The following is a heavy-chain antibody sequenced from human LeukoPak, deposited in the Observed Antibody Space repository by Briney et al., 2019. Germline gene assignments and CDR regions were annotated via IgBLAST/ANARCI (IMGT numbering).Heavy chain of an antibody. J-gene: IGHJ4*02. Sequence: SETLSLTCTVSGGSISSGSYYWSWIRQPPGKGLEWIGEINHSGSTNYNPSLKSRVTISVDTSKNQFSLKLSSVTAADTAVYYCSQVAGRSWGQGTLVTVSS. D-gene: IGHD6-19*01. CDR2: INHSGST. V-gene: IGHV4-39*07. CDR1: GGSISSGSYY. CDR3: SQVAGRS.